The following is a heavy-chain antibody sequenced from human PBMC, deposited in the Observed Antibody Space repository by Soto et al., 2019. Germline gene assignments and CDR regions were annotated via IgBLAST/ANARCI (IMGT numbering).Heavy chain of an antibody. CDR1: GFTFANAF. J-gene: IGHJ3*02. V-gene: IGHV3-15*07. CDR3: TSCRGYCTGLVAYDI. Sequence: GGSLRLSCTASGFTFANAFMNWVRQAPGKGLEWIGRIRTKTYGEAVDYAAPVKGRFTISRDDSKDTMYLQMNSLKTEDTAVYYCTSCRGYCTGLVAYDIWGQGTMVTVSS. D-gene: IGHD2-8*02. CDR2: IRTKTYGEAV.